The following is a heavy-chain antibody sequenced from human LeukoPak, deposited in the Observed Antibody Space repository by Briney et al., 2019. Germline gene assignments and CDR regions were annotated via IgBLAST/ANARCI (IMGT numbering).Heavy chain of an antibody. D-gene: IGHD6-19*01. CDR2: VWLDGSAE. Sequence: GGSLRLSCAASGFTFCNYGFYWVRQAPGKGLEWVAVVWLDGSAEFHADSVRGRFSISRDDSKNTVYLQMDSLRADDTGVYYCAKDSRGGWSGYFDYWGQGTLVTVSS. CDR1: GFTFCNYG. J-gene: IGHJ4*02. V-gene: IGHV3-33*06. CDR3: AKDSRGGWSGYFDY.